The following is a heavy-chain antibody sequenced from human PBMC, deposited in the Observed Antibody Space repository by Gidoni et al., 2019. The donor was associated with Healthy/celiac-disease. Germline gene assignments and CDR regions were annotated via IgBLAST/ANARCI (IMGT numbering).Heavy chain of an antibody. CDR2: IIPIFGTA. V-gene: IGHV1-69*01. CDR3: ARVGYCSSTSCIRVGFDP. J-gene: IGHJ5*02. CDR1: GRSFSSSA. Sequence: QVQLVQSGAELNKPGSSVKLSCNASGRSFSSSAISWVRQAPGQGLEWMGGIIPIFGTANYAQKFQGRVTITADESTSTAYMELSSLRSEDTAVYYCARVGYCSSTSCIRVGFDPWGQGTLVTVSS. D-gene: IGHD2-2*01.